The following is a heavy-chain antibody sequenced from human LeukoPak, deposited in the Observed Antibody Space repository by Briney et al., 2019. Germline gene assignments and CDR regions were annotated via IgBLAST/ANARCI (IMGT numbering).Heavy chain of an antibody. V-gene: IGHV4-4*02. CDR3: AKSNAWDWFDP. Sequence: SETLSLTCAVSGGSITSSNWWSWVRQPPGKGLEWIGEIYYTGNTNYNPSLKSRVTVSVDKSNNQFSLNLSSVTAADTAVYYCAKSNAWDWFDPWGQGTLVTVSS. CDR1: GGSITSSNW. D-gene: IGHD4-11*01. CDR2: IYYTGNT. J-gene: IGHJ5*02.